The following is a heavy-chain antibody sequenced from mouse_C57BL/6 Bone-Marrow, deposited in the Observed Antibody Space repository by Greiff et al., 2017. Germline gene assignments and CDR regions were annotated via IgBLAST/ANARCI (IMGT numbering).Heavy chain of an antibody. D-gene: IGHD2-5*01. V-gene: IGHV1-50*01. CDR3: VEASYSNSYAMDY. CDR1: GYTFTSYW. CDR2: IDPSDSYT. J-gene: IGHJ4*01. Sequence: QVQLQQPGAELVKPGASVKLSCKASGYTFTSYWMQWVKQRPGQGLEWIGEIDPSDSYTKYNQKFKGKATLTVETSSSTAYMQLSSLTSEYSAVYYWVEASYSNSYAMDYWGQGTSVTVSS.